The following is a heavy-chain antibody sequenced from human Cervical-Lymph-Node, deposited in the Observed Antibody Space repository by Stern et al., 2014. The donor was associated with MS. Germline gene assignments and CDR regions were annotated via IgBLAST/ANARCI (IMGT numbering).Heavy chain of an antibody. CDR3: ARDAAGLIGGPGYNGLDV. CDR1: GFNVYSNY. Sequence: DQLVQSGGGLVQPGESLRLSCAVSGFNVYSNYMTWVRQAPGKGLEWVSLIYSGSRTYYADSVKGRFTISRDDSKNTLYLQMNSLRAEDTAVYYCARDAAGLIGGPGYNGLDVWGQGTTVTVSS. V-gene: IGHV3-66*01. CDR2: IYSGSRT. J-gene: IGHJ6*02. D-gene: IGHD2/OR15-2a*01.